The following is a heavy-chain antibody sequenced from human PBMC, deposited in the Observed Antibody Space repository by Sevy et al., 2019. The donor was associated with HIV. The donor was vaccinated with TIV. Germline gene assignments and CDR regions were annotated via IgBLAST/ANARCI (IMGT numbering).Heavy chain of an antibody. J-gene: IGHJ4*02. CDR2: IIPMIGTA. Sequence: ASVKVSCKASGRSFNNYAISWVRQAPGQGLEWMGGIIPMIGTAYYVQKFQDRVTIIADESTSTAYMELSSLRSEDTDVYYCARSISWYASLDSWGQGTLVTVSS. V-gene: IGHV1-69*13. CDR3: ARSISWYASLDS. D-gene: IGHD6-13*01. CDR1: GRSFNNYA.